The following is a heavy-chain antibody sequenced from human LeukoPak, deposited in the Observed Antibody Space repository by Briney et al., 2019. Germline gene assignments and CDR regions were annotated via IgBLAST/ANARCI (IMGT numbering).Heavy chain of an antibody. V-gene: IGHV3-11*06. J-gene: IGHJ2*01. CDR1: GFTLSDYY. Sequence: GSLRLSCAASGFTLSDYYMSWIRQAPGKGLEWVSYISSSSSYTDYADSVKGRLTISRDNAKSSLYLQMNSLRAEDTAVYYCARDRARTWYFDLWGRGTLVTVSS. CDR2: ISSSSSYT. CDR3: ARDRARTWYFDL. D-gene: IGHD1-26*01.